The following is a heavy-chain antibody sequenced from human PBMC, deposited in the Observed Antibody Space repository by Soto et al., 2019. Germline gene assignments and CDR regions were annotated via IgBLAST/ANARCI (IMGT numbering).Heavy chain of an antibody. CDR3: ARVGRCSGGSCYPDAFDI. Sequence: SETLSLTCTVSGDSISSGGYYWSWIRQHPGKGLEWIGYIYYSGSTYYNPSLKSRVTISVDTSKNQFSLKLSFVTAADTAVYYCARVGRCSGGSCYPDAFDIWGQGTMVTVSS. J-gene: IGHJ3*02. V-gene: IGHV4-31*03. D-gene: IGHD2-15*01. CDR2: IYYSGST. CDR1: GDSISSGGYY.